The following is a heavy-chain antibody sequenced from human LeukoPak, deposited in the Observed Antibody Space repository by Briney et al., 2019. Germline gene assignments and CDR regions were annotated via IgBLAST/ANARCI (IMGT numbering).Heavy chain of an antibody. J-gene: IGHJ5*02. CDR3: ARRDSSLYNWFDP. CDR1: GFTFSSYS. CDR2: ISSSSSYI. V-gene: IGHV3-21*04. Sequence: GGSLRLSCAASGFTFSSYSMNWVRQAPGKGLEWVSSISSSSSYIYYADSVKGRFTISRDNAKNSLYLQMSSLKASDTAMYYCARRDSSLYNWFDPWGQGTLVTVSS. D-gene: IGHD6-13*01.